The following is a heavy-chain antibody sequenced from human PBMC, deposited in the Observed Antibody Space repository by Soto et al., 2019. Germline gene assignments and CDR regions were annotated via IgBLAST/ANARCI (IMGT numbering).Heavy chain of an antibody. CDR1: GFTFSDYF. V-gene: IGHV3-11*01. D-gene: IGHD6-13*01. CDR2: VSSSSTTM. CDR3: ARGRAGGYFDS. Sequence: PGGSLRLSCAASGFTFSDYFLNWIRQAPGKGLQWISYVSSSSTTMFYADSVKGRFTIFRDNAKSSLYLQMNSPRAEDTAVYYCARGRAGGYFDSWGPGTLVTVSS. J-gene: IGHJ4*02.